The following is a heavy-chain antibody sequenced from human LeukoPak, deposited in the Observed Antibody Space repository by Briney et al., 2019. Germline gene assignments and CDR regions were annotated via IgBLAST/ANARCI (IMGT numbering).Heavy chain of an antibody. V-gene: IGHV5-51*01. CDR2: IYPDDSDT. D-gene: IGHD7-27*01. J-gene: IGHJ4*02. CDR1: GYTFTNYW. CDR3: VLANWGSPQNY. Sequence: NHGESLKISCKGSGYTFTNYWIGWVRQMPGKGLEWMGIIYPDDSDTRYSPSFQGQGTMSAEKPLSTAYLQWSSLKASDTAMYFCVLANWGSPQNYWGQGTLVTVSS.